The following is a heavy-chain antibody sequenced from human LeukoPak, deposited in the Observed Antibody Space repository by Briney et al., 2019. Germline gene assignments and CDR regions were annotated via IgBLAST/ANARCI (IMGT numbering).Heavy chain of an antibody. D-gene: IGHD1-26*01. Sequence: SVKLSCNASGGTFSSYAICWVRQAPGPGLEWMGSIIPIFGTANYAQKFQGRVTITTDESTSTAYMELSSLRSEDTAVYYCARGSRSGSYGSYYYMDVWGKGTTVTVSS. CDR2: IIPIFGTA. CDR3: ARGSRSGSYGSYYYMDV. J-gene: IGHJ6*03. CDR1: GGTFSSYA. V-gene: IGHV1-69*05.